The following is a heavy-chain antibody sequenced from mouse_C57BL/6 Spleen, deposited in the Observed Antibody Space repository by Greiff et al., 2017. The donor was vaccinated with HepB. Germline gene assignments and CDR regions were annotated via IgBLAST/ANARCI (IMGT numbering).Heavy chain of an antibody. D-gene: IGHD1-1*01. CDR1: GYTFTSYW. CDR3: ARNYDEARAMDY. V-gene: IGHV1-59*01. CDR2: IDPSDSYT. Sequence: QVQLQQPGAELVRPGTSVKLSCKASGYTFTSYWMHWVKQRPGQGLEWIGGIDPSDSYTNYNQKFKGKATLTVDTSSSTAYMQLSSLTSEDSAVYYCARNYDEARAMDYWGQGTSVTVSS. J-gene: IGHJ4*01.